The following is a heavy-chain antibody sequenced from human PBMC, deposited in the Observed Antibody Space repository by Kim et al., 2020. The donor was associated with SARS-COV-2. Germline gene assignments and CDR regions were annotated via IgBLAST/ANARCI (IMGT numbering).Heavy chain of an antibody. Sequence: GESLRLSCAASGFTFDDYGMSWVRQVPGNGLEWVADITWNGDTTNYADSVKGRFTITRDNANNSLFLQANSLRGDDTALYYCEREMAAGEGGYYYYGLDVWGRGTTVTVSS. V-gene: IGHV3-20*04. CDR2: ITWNGDTT. CDR3: EREMAAGEGGYYYYGLDV. CDR1: GFTFDDYG. D-gene: IGHD2-15*01. J-gene: IGHJ6*02.